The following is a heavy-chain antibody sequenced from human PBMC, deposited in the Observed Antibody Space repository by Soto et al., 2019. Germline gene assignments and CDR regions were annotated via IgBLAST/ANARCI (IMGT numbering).Heavy chain of an antibody. D-gene: IGHD5-18*01. J-gene: IGHJ5*02. CDR3: ATDVLERGNTFWFAP. CDR2: ISGIGGST. V-gene: IGHV3-23*01. CDR1: GFTFSSYA. Sequence: GSLRLSCAASGFTFSSYAMIWVRQAPGKGLEWVSSISGIGGSTYYSDSVKGRFTISRYNSKNTLYLQINSLIAEYTAVYYCATDVLERGNTFWFAPWAPGTFLTISS.